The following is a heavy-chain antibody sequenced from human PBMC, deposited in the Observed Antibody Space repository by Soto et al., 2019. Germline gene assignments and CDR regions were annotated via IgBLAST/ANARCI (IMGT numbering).Heavy chain of an antibody. J-gene: IGHJ4*02. D-gene: IGHD5-12*01. V-gene: IGHV3-23*01. CDR1: GFTFSSYA. CDR3: ARKLKWPNYQDY. Sequence: SGGSLRLSCAASGFTFSSYAMSWVRQAPGKGLEWVSAISGSGGSTYYADSVKGRFTISRDNSKNTLYLQMNSLSAEETAVYYSARKLKWPNYQDYWGQGTLVTVSS. CDR2: ISGSGGST.